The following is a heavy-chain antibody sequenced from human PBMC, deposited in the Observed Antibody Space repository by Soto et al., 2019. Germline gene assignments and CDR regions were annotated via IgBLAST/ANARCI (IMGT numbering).Heavy chain of an antibody. CDR2: IYDGSNK. CDR3: AKEVWSGPMDV. J-gene: IGHJ6*02. CDR1: GFPFSSYG. Sequence: QVQLVESGGGVVQPGRSLRLSCAASGFPFSSYGRHWFRQAPGKGLEWVAVIYDGSNKYYADSVKGRFTISRDNSKNTLYLQMNSLRAEDTAVYYCAKEVWSGPMDVWGQGTTVTVSS. V-gene: IGHV3-30*18. D-gene: IGHD3-3*01.